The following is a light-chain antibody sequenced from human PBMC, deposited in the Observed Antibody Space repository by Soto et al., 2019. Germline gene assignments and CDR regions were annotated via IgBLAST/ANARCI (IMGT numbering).Light chain of an antibody. CDR3: QQFDDLPST. Sequence: DIQMTQSPSSLSASVGDRVTITCQASQDIRNYLNWYQQKPGKAPKVLISLASTLETGVPSRFSGGGSGTDFTFTISSLQPEDIATYYCQQFDDLPSTFGGGTKVEIK. J-gene: IGKJ4*01. V-gene: IGKV1-33*01. CDR1: QDIRNY. CDR2: LAS.